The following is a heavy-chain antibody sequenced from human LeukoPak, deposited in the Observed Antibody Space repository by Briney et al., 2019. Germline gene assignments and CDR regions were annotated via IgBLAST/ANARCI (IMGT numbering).Heavy chain of an antibody. Sequence: SETLSLTCTVSGGSISSYYWSWIRQPPGKGLEWIGYIYYSGSTNYNPSLKSRVTISVDTSKNQFSLRLRSVTAADTAVYYCARHGGIGSFDYWGQGTLVTVSS. J-gene: IGHJ4*02. CDR3: ARHGGIGSFDY. V-gene: IGHV4-59*08. CDR2: IYYSGST. D-gene: IGHD3-10*01. CDR1: GGSISSYY.